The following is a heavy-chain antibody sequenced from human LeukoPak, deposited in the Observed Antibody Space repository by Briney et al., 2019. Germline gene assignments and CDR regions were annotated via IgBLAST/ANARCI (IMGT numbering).Heavy chain of an antibody. Sequence: GGSLRLSCAASGFTFSSYSMNWVRQAPGKGLEWVSSISSSSSYIYYADSVKGRFTISRDNAKNPLYLQMNSLRAEDTAVYYCASSKTYYDFWGGYYKDHYFDYWGQGTLVTVSS. D-gene: IGHD3-3*01. J-gene: IGHJ4*02. CDR3: ASSKTYYDFWGGYYKDHYFDY. CDR1: GFTFSSYS. CDR2: ISSSSSYI. V-gene: IGHV3-21*01.